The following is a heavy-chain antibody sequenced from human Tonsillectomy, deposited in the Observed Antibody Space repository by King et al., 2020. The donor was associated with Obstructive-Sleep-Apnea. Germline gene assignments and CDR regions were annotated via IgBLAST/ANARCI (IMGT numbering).Heavy chain of an antibody. CDR3: AAGRKDCGSTSCQKWFDP. CDR2: ISHDGSNK. D-gene: IGHD2-2*01. V-gene: IGHV3-33*03. Sequence: HVQLVESGGGVVQPRKSLRLSCAASGFPFSDFGIHWFRQAPGEGLEWVADISHDGSNKYYAESVRGRFTVSRDNSKNTTFLHLNSLRVDDSALYSCAAGRKDCGSTSCQKWFDPWGQGTLVIVSS. CDR1: GFPFSDFG. J-gene: IGHJ5*02.